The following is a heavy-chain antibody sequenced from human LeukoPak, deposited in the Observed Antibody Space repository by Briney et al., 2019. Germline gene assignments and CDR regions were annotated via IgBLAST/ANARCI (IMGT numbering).Heavy chain of an antibody. J-gene: IGHJ4*02. CDR3: ARDTSYYGSGKTDY. CDR2: INPNSGGT. Sequence: ASVKVSCKASGYTFTGYYMHWVRQAPGQGLEWMGWINPNSGGTNYAQKFQGRVTMTTDTSTSTAYMELRSLRSDDTAVYYCARDTSYYGSGKTDYWGQGTLVTVSS. CDR1: GYTFTGYY. V-gene: IGHV1-2*02. D-gene: IGHD3-10*01.